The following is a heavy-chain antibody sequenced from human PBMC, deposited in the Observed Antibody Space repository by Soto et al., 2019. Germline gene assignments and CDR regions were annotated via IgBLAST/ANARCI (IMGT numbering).Heavy chain of an antibody. D-gene: IGHD6-19*01. Sequence: QVQLVESGGGVVQPGRSLRLSCAASGFTFSSYGMHWVRQAPGKGLEWVAVISYDGSNKYYADSVKGRFTISRDNSKNTLYLQMNSLRAEDTAVYYCAKTYSSGWYIADAFDIWGQGTMVTVSS. V-gene: IGHV3-30*18. CDR3: AKTYSSGWYIADAFDI. CDR2: ISYDGSNK. J-gene: IGHJ3*02. CDR1: GFTFSSYG.